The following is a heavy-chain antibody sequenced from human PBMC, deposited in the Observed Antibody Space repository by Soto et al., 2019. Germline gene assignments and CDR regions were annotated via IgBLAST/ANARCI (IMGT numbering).Heavy chain of an antibody. CDR1: GGSFSGYY. J-gene: IGHJ4*02. Sequence: QVQLQQWGAGLLKPSETLSLTCAVYGGSFSGYYWSWIRQPPGKGLEWIGEINHSGSTNYNPSLKSRVTISVDTSKNQFSLRLTFGPAGDRAVYYGASGGAYSFDSGGYSDYGGQGPLVTVSS. D-gene: IGHD3-22*01. V-gene: IGHV4-34*01. CDR3: ASGGAYSFDSGGYSDY. CDR2: INHSGST.